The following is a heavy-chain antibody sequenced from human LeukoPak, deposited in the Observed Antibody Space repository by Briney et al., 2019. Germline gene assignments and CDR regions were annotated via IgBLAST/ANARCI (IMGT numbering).Heavy chain of an antibody. CDR1: GFTFSRYW. V-gene: IGHV3-74*01. J-gene: IGHJ5*02. CDR3: AGSYAENGFDP. D-gene: IGHD3-16*01. CDR2: INSDGSST. Sequence: GGSLRLSCAASGFTFSRYWMRWVRHAPGKGLLWVSRINSDGSSTTYADSVKGRFTISRDNAKNTLYLQMNSLRAEDTAVYFCAGSYAENGFDPWGPGTLVTVSS.